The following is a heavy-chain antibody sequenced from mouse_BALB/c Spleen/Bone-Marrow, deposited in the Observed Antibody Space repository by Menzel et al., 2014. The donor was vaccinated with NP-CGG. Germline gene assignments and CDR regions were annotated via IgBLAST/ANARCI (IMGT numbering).Heavy chain of an antibody. CDR1: GYTFTGYV. V-gene: IGHV1-14*01. D-gene: IGHD2-4*01. CDR3: AREGRLRRADYYVMDY. Sequence: EVQLQQSGPELVKPGASVEMSCKASGYTFTGYVMHWVKQKPGQGLEWIGYINPYSDGTKYNEKFKGKATLTSDNSSSTAYMELSSLTYEASAVYYCAREGRLRRADYYVMDYWGQGASVTVSS. J-gene: IGHJ4*01. CDR2: INPYSDGT.